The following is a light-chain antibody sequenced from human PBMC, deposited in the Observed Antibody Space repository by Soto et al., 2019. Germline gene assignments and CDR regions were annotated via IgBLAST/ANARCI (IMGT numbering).Light chain of an antibody. V-gene: IGLV1-44*01. J-gene: IGLJ2*01. CDR1: NSNIGSNT. CDR2: SNN. CDR3: AAWDDSLNGSLV. Sequence: QSVLTQPPSASGTPGQRVTISCSGSNSNIGSNTVNWYQQLPGTAPKLLIYSNNQRPAGVPGRVSGSKSGTSASLAISGLQSEYEAEYYCAAWDDSLNGSLVFGGGTKLTVL.